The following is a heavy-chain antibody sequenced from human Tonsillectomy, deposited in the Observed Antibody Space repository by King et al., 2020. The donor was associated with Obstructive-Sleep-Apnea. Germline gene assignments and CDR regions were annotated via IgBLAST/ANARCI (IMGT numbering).Heavy chain of an antibody. Sequence: VQLVESGGGVVQPGRSLRLSCAASGFAFSTYAMHWVRQAPGKGLEWVAVISYDGKNKYYADTVKGRFSISRDNSETTVTLQMNSLRVGDTAVYYCVCTVTGSDYWGQGTLVTVSS. V-gene: IGHV3-30*04. CDR3: VCTVTGSDY. CDR1: GFAFSTYA. J-gene: IGHJ4*02. CDR2: ISYDGKNK. D-gene: IGHD4-17*01.